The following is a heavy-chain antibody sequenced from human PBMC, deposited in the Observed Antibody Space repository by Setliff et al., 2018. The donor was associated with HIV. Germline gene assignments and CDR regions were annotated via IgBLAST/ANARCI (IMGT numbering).Heavy chain of an antibody. J-gene: IGHJ6*03. D-gene: IGHD3-9*01. Sequence: GESLKISCAASGFTFSTYNMNWVRQAPGKGLEWVSSISDTRGYLYYADSVKGRFTISRDNAKNSLYLQMNSLRAEDTAVYYCARRRYYDIFTGYYYSGYYYYMDVWGKGTTVTVSS. CDR2: ISDTRGYL. V-gene: IGHV3-21*01. CDR1: GFTFSTYN. CDR3: ARRRYYDIFTGYYYSGYYYYMDV.